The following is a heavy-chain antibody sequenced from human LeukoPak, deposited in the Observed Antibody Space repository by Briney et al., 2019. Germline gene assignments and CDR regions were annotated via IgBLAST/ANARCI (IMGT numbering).Heavy chain of an antibody. CDR3: ANHGVSVYGDLDF. J-gene: IGHJ4*02. Sequence: SETRSLTCTVTGASFSSRNYYLAWIRQPPGKGLEWIGTISQSGTTYYNPSLKSRVAISADTSKSQFSLKLSSVTAADTAVYFCANHGVSVYGDLDFWGQGTLVTASS. D-gene: IGHD4/OR15-4a*01. V-gene: IGHV4-39*01. CDR2: ISQSGTT. CDR1: GASFSSRNYY.